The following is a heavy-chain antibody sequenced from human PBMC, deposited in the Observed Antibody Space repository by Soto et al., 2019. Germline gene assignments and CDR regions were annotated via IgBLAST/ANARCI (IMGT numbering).Heavy chain of an antibody. CDR2: IWYDGSNK. D-gene: IGHD6-13*01. Sequence: GGSLRLSCAASGFTFSSYGMHWVRQAPGKGLEWVAVIWYDGSNKYYADSVKGRFTISRDNSKNTLYLQMNSLRAEDTAVYYCASHSSSWYRYYWGQGTLVTVSS. V-gene: IGHV3-33*01. CDR1: GFTFSSYG. CDR3: ASHSSSWYRYY. J-gene: IGHJ4*02.